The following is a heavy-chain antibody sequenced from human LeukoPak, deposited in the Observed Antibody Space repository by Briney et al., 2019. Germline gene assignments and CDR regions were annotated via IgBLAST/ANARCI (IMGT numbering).Heavy chain of an antibody. CDR1: GFTFSSYA. D-gene: IGHD6-6*01. CDR2: ISSSSSYI. V-gene: IGHV3-21*01. J-gene: IGHJ4*02. Sequence: GTSLRHSCAASGFTFSSYAMHCVRQAPGKGLEWVSSISSSSSYIYYADSVKGRFTISRDNAKNSLYLQMNSLRAEDTAVYYCARDRSSDYWGQGTLVTVSS. CDR3: ARDRSSDY.